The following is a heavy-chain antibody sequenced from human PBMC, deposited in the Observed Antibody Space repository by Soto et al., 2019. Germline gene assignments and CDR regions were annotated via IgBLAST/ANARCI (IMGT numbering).Heavy chain of an antibody. J-gene: IGHJ4*02. Sequence: PGESLKISCKASGYTFTTSWIGWVRQMTGQGLEWMGIIDPGDSDTRYSPSFQGRITISVDKSISTAYLQWSSLEASDSAIYYCARDAGNRWKGDYFDYWGRGALVTVSS. D-gene: IGHD1-1*01. CDR1: GYTFTTSW. V-gene: IGHV5-51*01. CDR3: ARDAGNRWKGDYFDY. CDR2: IDPGDSDT.